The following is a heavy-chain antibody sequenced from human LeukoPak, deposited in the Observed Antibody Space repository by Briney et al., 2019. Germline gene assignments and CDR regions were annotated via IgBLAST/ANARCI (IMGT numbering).Heavy chain of an antibody. CDR3: ASYASGYNWLKA. J-gene: IGHJ5*02. CDR2: INSNNGDT. CDR1: GYPFTGYY. D-gene: IGHD3-10*01. V-gene: IGHV1-2*02. Sequence: ASVKVSCKASGYPFTGYYIHWVRQAPGQGLEWMGWINSNNGDTDYAQKFQGRVTVTRDTSITTAYMELSSLKSDDTAVYYCASYASGYNWLKAWGQGTLVTVSS.